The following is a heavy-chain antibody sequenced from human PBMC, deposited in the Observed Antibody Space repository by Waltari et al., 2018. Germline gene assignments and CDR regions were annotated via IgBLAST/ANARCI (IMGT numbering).Heavy chain of an antibody. CDR3: ARDSSGYSLFDNWFDP. CDR2: ISAYDGNT. CDR1: GYTFTSYG. J-gene: IGHJ5*02. D-gene: IGHD3-22*01. V-gene: IGHV1-18*01. Sequence: QVQLVQSGAEVKKPGASVKVSCKASGYTFTSYGISWVRQAPGQGLEWMGWISAYDGNTNYAPKLQGRVTMTTDTSTSTAYMELRSLRSDDTAVYYCARDSSGYSLFDNWFDPWGQGTLVTVSS.